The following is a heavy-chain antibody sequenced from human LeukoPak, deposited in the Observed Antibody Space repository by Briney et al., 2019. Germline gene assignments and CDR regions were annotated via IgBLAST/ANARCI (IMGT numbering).Heavy chain of an antibody. J-gene: IGHJ4*02. V-gene: IGHV3-33*06. CDR2: IWYDGSNK. CDR3: AKDTEYDFWSGYYTPAFYY. D-gene: IGHD3-3*01. CDR1: GFTFSSYG. Sequence: GGSLRLSCAASGFTFSSYGMHWVRQAPGKGLEWVAVIWYDGSNKYYADSVKGRFTISRDNSKNTLYLQMNSLRAEDTAVYFCAKDTEYDFWSGYYTPAFYYWGQGTLVTVSS.